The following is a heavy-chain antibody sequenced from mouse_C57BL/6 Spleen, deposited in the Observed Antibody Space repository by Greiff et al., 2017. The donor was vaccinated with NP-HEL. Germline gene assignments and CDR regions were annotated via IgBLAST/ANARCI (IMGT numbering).Heavy chain of an antibody. V-gene: IGHV1-26*01. CDR2: INPNNGGT. CDR1: GYTFTDYY. D-gene: IGHD1-1*01. Sequence: EVQLQQSGPELVKPGASVKISCKASGYTFTDYYMNWVKQSHGKSLEWIGDINPNNGGTSYNQKFKGKATLTVDKSSSTAYMELRSLTSEDSAVYYCARPESPYYGSSFDYWGQSTTLTVSS. CDR3: ARPESPYYGSSFDY. J-gene: IGHJ2*01.